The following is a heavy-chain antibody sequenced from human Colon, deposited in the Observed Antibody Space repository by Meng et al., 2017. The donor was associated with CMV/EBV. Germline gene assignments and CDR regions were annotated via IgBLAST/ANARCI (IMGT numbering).Heavy chain of an antibody. CDR3: ARDDTPYDFWSGYTHYYYYGMDV. D-gene: IGHD3-3*01. CDR1: GFTFSSYW. Sequence: GESLKISCAASGFTFSSYWMHWVRQAPGKGLVWVSRINSDGSSTSYADSVKGRFTISRDHAKNTLYLQMNSLRAEDTAVYYCARDDTPYDFWSGYTHYYYYGMDVWGQGTTVTVSS. J-gene: IGHJ6*02. V-gene: IGHV3-74*01. CDR2: INSDGSST.